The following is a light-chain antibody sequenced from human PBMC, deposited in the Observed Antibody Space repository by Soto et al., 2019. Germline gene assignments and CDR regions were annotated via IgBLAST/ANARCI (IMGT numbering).Light chain of an antibody. CDR3: SSYTSSSTPWV. J-gene: IGLJ1*01. CDR2: DVS. Sequence: QSALTXPASVSGSPGQSITISCTGTSSDVGGYNYVSWYQQHPGKAPKLMIYDVSNRPSGVSNRFSGSKSGNTASLTISGLQAEDEADYYCSSYTSSSTPWVFGTGTKVTVL. CDR1: SSDVGGYNY. V-gene: IGLV2-14*01.